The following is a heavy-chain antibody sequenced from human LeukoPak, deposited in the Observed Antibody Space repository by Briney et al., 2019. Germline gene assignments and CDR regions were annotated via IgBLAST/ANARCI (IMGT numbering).Heavy chain of an antibody. Sequence: GGSLRLSCAASGFTFSSYAMSWVRQAPGKGLEWVSAISGSGGSTYYADSVKGRFTISRDNSKNTLYLQMNSLRAEDTAVYYCAKSLNYYDSSGSIKRGAFDIWGQGTMVTVSS. D-gene: IGHD3-22*01. CDR1: GFTFSSYA. V-gene: IGHV3-23*01. CDR2: ISGSGGST. J-gene: IGHJ3*02. CDR3: AKSLNYYDSSGSIKRGAFDI.